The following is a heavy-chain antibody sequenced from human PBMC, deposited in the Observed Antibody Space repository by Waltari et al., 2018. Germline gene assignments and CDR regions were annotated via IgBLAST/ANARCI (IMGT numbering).Heavy chain of an antibody. CDR2: IKSNTCGGTT. CDR3: ATEFYGAYNF. CDR1: GFTFSDAW. D-gene: IGHD4-17*01. J-gene: IGHJ4*02. Sequence: EVQLVESGGGLVKPGGSLRLSCTASGFTFSDAWMSWVRQAPGEGTEGVGRIKSNTCGGTTGFAAPVNGRCTMSRDDSKATLFLQMSSLKTEDTAVYFCATEFYGAYNFWGQGTLVTVSP. V-gene: IGHV3-15*01.